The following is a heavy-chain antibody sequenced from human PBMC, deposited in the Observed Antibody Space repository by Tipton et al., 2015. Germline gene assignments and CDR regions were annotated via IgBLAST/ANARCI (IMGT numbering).Heavy chain of an antibody. Sequence: SLRLSCAASGFSFAAYGMSWVRQAPGKGLEYVSAITTNGYSTYYADSVRGRFTISRDNSKNTLYLQMSSLRAEDTAVYYCVKDGYYYDSGGYSPLDYWGQGTLVTVSS. CDR1: GFSFAAYG. D-gene: IGHD3-22*01. CDR2: ITTNGYST. J-gene: IGHJ4*02. CDR3: VKDGYYYDSGGYSPLDY. V-gene: IGHV3-64D*08.